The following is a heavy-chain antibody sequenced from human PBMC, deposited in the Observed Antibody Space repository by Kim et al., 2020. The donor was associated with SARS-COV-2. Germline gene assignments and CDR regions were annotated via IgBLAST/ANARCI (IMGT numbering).Heavy chain of an antibody. J-gene: IGHJ4*02. CDR1: GFTFSSYA. V-gene: IGHV3-23*01. D-gene: IGHD3-10*01. Sequence: GGSLRLSCAASGFTFSSYAMSWVRQAPGKGLEWVSAISGSGGSKYYADSVKGRFTISRDNSKNTLYLQMNSLRAEDTAVYYCAKAPDILLWFGELYGGSIDYWGQGTLVTVSS. CDR3: AKAPDILLWFGELYGGSIDY. CDR2: ISGSGGSK.